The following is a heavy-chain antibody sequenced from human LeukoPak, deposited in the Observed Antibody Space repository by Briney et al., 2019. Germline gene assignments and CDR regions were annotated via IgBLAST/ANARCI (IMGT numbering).Heavy chain of an antibody. J-gene: IGHJ4*02. CDR1: GGSFSGYY. V-gene: IGHV4-34*01. D-gene: IGHD6-13*01. CDR3: ARIAPTHDY. Sequence: SETLSLTCAVYGGSFSGYYWSWIRQPPGKGLEWIGEINHSGSTNYNPSLKSRVTISVDTSKNQFALKLSSVTAADTAVYYCARIAPTHDYWGQGTLVTVSS. CDR2: INHSGST.